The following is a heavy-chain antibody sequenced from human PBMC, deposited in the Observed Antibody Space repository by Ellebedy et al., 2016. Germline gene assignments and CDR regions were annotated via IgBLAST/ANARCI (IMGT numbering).Heavy chain of an antibody. V-gene: IGHV4-31*03. CDR1: GGSISSGGYY. J-gene: IGHJ6*02. Sequence: SETLSLTXTVSGGSISSGGYYWSWIRQHPGKGLEWIGYIYYSGSTYYNPSLKSRVTISVDTSKNQFSLKLSSVTAADTAVYYCARDLSSLPMVRGLQHDGMDVWGQGTTVTVSS. CDR2: IYYSGST. CDR3: ARDLSSLPMVRGLQHDGMDV. D-gene: IGHD3-10*01.